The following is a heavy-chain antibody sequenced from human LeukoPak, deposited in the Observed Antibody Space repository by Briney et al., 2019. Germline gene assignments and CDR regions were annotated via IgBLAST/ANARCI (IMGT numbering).Heavy chain of an antibody. Sequence: SETLSLTCAVSGDSISSGPESWSWLRQPPGKGLEWIGNVYYSGTTFYNPSLNSRITLSVATSKTQFSLRLTSVTAADTAVYYCARASYSYDISGWVPFDYWGQGTLVTVSS. J-gene: IGHJ4*02. CDR2: VYYSGTT. V-gene: IGHV4-30-4*07. CDR1: GDSISSGPES. D-gene: IGHD3-22*01. CDR3: ARASYSYDISGWVPFDY.